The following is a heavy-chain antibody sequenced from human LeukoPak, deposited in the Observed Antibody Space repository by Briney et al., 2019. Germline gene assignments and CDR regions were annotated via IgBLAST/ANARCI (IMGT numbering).Heavy chain of an antibody. D-gene: IGHD5-18*01. Sequence: GGSLRLSCAASGFTFSSYSMNWVRQAPGQGLEWVSSISSSSTYIYYADSVKGRFTISRDNAKNSLFLQMNSLRDEDTAVYYCVRTGGYSYGPFEYWGQGTLVTVSS. CDR1: GFTFSSYS. J-gene: IGHJ4*02. V-gene: IGHV3-21*01. CDR2: ISSSSTYI. CDR3: VRTGGYSYGPFEY.